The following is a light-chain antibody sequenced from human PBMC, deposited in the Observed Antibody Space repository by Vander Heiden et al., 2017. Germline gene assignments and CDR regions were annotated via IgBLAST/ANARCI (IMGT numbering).Light chain of an antibody. Sequence: QSVLPQPPSVSGAPGQRVTISCTGRSTNIGAVYDVHWYQQLPGTAPKLLIYGNSNRPSGVPDRFSGSKSGTSASLAITGLQAEDEADYYCQSYDSSLSGSVFGGGTKLTVL. J-gene: IGLJ3*02. CDR1: STNIGAVYD. V-gene: IGLV1-40*01. CDR2: GNS. CDR3: QSYDSSLSGSV.